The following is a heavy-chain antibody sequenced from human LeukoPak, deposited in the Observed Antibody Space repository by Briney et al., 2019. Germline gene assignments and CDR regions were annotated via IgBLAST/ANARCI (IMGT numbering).Heavy chain of an antibody. CDR2: IYTSGST. J-gene: IGHJ4*02. CDR1: SGSISNYD. V-gene: IGHV4-4*07. CDR3: ARDRYRLAETYIDY. D-gene: IGHD3-16*01. Sequence: WETLSLTCTVSSGSISNYDWSWIRQPAGKGLEWIGRIYTSGSTNYNPSLKRRVTMSVDTSKKQLSLKLSSVTAADTAVYYCARDRYRLAETYIDYWGQGTLVTVSS.